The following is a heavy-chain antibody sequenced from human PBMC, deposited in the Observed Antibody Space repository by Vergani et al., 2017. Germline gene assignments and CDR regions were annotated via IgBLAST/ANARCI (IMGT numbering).Heavy chain of an antibody. CDR3: ARDRRSGGTRGWFDP. Sequence: QVQLQESGPGLVKPSETLSLTCTVSGGSISSYYWSWIRQPPGKGLEWIGYIYYSGSTNYNPSLKSRVTISVDTSKNQFSLKLSSVTAADTAVYYCARDRRSGGTRGWFDPWGQGTLVTVSS. CDR2: IYYSGST. J-gene: IGHJ5*02. CDR1: GGSISSYY. D-gene: IGHD2-15*01. V-gene: IGHV4-59*01.